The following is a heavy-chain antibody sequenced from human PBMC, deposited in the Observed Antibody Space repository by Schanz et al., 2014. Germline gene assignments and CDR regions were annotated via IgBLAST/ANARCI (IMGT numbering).Heavy chain of an antibody. V-gene: IGHV1-69*04. J-gene: IGHJ6*03. CDR2: IIPIHGIV. Sequence: QVQLVQSGAEVKKPGASVKVSCKASGYTFSTYPINWLRQAPGQGLEWMGRIIPIHGIVNYAQRFQDRVRITADKSTSTAYMELSSLRSDDTAVYYCARTTFGKGKTYLGDYHYYHYMDVWGNGTTVTVSS. CDR1: GYTFSTYP. D-gene: IGHD4-17*01. CDR3: ARTTFGKGKTYLGDYHYYHYMDV.